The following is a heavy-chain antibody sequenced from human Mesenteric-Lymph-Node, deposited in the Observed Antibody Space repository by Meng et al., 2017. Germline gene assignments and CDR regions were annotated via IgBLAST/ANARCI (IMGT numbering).Heavy chain of an antibody. D-gene: IGHD5-18*01. J-gene: IGHJ4*02. CDR3: ARVVGYSYGRIDY. V-gene: IGHV4-39*07. CDR1: GDSISSSSYY. Sequence: GSLRLSCTVSGDSISSSSYYWGWIRQPPGKGLEWIGSIYYRGSTYYNPSLKSRVTISVDTSKNQFSLKLSSVTAADTAVYYCARVVGYSYGRIDYWGQGTLVTVSS. CDR2: IYYRGST.